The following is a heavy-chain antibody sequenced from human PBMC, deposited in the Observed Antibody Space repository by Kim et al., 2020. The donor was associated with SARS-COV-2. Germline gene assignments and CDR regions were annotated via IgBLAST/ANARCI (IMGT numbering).Heavy chain of an antibody. Sequence: SETLSLTCSVSGGSINDANYYWGWIRQPRGRELEWIGTIFYSGKTYYNPSLKSRVTMSVDMSKNSFSLTLRSVSAADTAGYYCARHGSWEGSDFDYWGQGSLVTVSS. CDR3: ARHGSWEGSDFDY. J-gene: IGHJ4*02. CDR2: IFYSGKT. V-gene: IGHV4-39*01. D-gene: IGHD3-10*01. CDR1: GGSINDANYY.